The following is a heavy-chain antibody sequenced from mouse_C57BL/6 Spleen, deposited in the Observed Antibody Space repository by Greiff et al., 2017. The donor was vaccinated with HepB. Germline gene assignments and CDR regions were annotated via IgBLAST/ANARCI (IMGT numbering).Heavy chain of an antibody. CDR3: ARLIPYYGRAMDY. V-gene: IGHV5-9*01. CDR2: ISGGGGNT. J-gene: IGHJ4*01. CDR1: GFTFSSYT. D-gene: IGHD2-10*01. Sequence: EVQVVESGGGLVKPGGSLKLSCAASGFTFSSYTMSWVRQTPEKRLEWVATISGGGGNTYYPDSVKGRFTISRDNAKNTLYRQMSSLRSEDTALYYCARLIPYYGRAMDYWGQGTSVTVSS.